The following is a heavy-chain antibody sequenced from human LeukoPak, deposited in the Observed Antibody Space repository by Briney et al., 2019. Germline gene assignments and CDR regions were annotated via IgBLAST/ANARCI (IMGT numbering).Heavy chain of an antibody. Sequence: PGGSLRLSCAASGFTLSSYWMSWVRQAPGKGLEWVANIKQDGSQKNYVDSVKGRFTISRDNAKNSLYLQTNSLRAEDTAVYYCARDGLDYGFFDYWGQGTLVTVSS. CDR1: GFTLSSYW. CDR3: ARDGLDYGFFDY. D-gene: IGHD4-17*01. V-gene: IGHV3-7*01. J-gene: IGHJ4*02. CDR2: IKQDGSQK.